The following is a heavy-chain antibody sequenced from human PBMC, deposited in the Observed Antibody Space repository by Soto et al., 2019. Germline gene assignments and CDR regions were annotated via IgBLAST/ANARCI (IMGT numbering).Heavy chain of an antibody. CDR1: GESISSSSYY. D-gene: IGHD2-21*02. CDR2: IYYSGRT. CDR3: ARQRTTVVTQAYFDH. J-gene: IGHJ4*02. V-gene: IGHV4-39*01. Sequence: SETLSLTCIVSGESISSSSYYWCWIRQPPGKGLEWIGSIYYSGRTHYNPSFKSRVTISIDTSKNQFSLKLSSVTATDTAVYYCARQRTTVVTQAYFDHWGQGALVTVSS.